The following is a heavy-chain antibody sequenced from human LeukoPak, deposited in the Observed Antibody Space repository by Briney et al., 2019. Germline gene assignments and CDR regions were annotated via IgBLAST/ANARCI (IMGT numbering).Heavy chain of an antibody. Sequence: GGSLRLSCVGSGFTFRSHWVNWVRQSPGKGLEWVANIKPDGIDKYYVDSARGRFTVSRDNANNSAFLQMNSLRAEDTAIYYCVTISAQTFDIWGQGTLVSVSS. V-gene: IGHV3-7*01. D-gene: IGHD5-24*01. CDR3: VTISAQTFDI. CDR2: IKPDGIDK. J-gene: IGHJ3*02. CDR1: GFTFRSHW.